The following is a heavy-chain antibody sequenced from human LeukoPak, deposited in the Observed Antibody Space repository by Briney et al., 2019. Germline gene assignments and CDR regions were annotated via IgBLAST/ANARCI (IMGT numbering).Heavy chain of an antibody. V-gene: IGHV3-23*01. J-gene: IGHJ4*02. CDR1: GFTFSSYA. D-gene: IGHD2-2*01. CDR2: ISGSGGST. CDR3: AKADIVVVPAAYFDY. Sequence: PGGSLRLSCAASGFTFSSYAMSWVRQAPGKGLEWVSAISGSGGSTYYADSVKGRFTISRDNSKNTLYLQMNSLRAEDTAAYYCAKADIVVVPAAYFDYWGQGTLVTVSS.